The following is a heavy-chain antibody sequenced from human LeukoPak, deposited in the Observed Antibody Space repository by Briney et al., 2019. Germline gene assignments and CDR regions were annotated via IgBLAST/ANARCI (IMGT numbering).Heavy chain of an antibody. D-gene: IGHD3-22*01. CDR2: IYYSGST. CDR1: GGSISSYY. V-gene: IGHV4-59*08. Sequence: SETLSLTFTVSGGSISSYYWSWIRQPPGKGLEWIGYIYYSGSTNYNPSLKSRVTISVDTSKNQFSLKLSSVTAADTAVYYCARHRGPEYYYDSSGYYFDYWGQGTLVTVSS. CDR3: ARHRGPEYYYDSSGYYFDY. J-gene: IGHJ4*02.